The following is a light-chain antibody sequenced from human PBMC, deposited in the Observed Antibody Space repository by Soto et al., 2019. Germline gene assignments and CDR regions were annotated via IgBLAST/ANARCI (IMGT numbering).Light chain of an antibody. CDR1: QSVSTK. Sequence: EILMTQSPATLSVSPGETATLSCSASQSVSTKLACYQQKPGQAPRLLINGASTRATGVPARFSGWGSGTEFTLTISSLEPEDFAVYYCQQRSNWPPAFGQGTRLEIK. V-gene: IGKV3-15*01. J-gene: IGKJ5*01. CDR3: QQRSNWPPA. CDR2: GAS.